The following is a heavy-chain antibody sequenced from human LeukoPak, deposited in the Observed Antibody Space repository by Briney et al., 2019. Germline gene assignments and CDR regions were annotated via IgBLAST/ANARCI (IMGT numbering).Heavy chain of an antibody. CDR2: ISSSGSTM. Sequence: GGSLRLSCGASGFTLKNYWMSWVRQGPGKGLEWVSYISSSGSTMYYTDSVKGRFTISRDNAKDSLYLQMNSLRAEDTAVYYCARDPGSGYEEHFDYWGQGTLVTVSS. V-gene: IGHV3-11*01. J-gene: IGHJ4*02. CDR3: ARDPGSGYEEHFDY. D-gene: IGHD5-12*01. CDR1: GFTLKNYW.